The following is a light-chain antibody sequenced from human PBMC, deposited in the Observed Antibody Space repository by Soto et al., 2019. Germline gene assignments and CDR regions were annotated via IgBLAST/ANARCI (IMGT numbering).Light chain of an antibody. CDR3: WSYARRDTFEV. Sequence: QSALTQPASVSGSPGQSITISCTGTSNDVGIYNLVSWYQQHPGKVPKLIIYEVTKRPSGVSNRFSGSKSGNTASLTISGLQAEDEAHYYCWSYARRDTFEVFGGGTQLTVL. CDR1: SNDVGIYNL. CDR2: EVT. J-gene: IGLJ2*01. V-gene: IGLV2-23*02.